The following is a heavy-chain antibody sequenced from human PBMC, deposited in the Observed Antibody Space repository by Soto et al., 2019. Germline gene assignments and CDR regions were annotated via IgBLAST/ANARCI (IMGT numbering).Heavy chain of an antibody. Sequence: PGGSLRLSCAASGFTFSSYAMSWVRQAPGKGLEWVSAISGSGGSTYYADSVKGRFTISRDNSKNTLYLQMNSLRAEDTAVYYCAKDNHQPIYYYYYGMDVWGQGTTVTVSS. CDR3: AKDNHQPIYYYYYGMDV. D-gene: IGHD2-2*01. CDR1: GFTFSSYA. J-gene: IGHJ6*02. CDR2: ISGSGGST. V-gene: IGHV3-23*01.